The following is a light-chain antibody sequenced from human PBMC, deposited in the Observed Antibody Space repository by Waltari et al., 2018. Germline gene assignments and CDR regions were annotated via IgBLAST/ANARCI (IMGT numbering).Light chain of an antibody. CDR3: QQYDTYWT. CDR1: QSISSW. Sequence: DIQMTQSPSTLSASVGDRVIITCRASQSISSWLAWYQQKPGKAPKLLIYKASNLESGVPSRFSGNGSGTEFTITISSLQPDDFATYYCQQYDTYWTFGQGTKVDIK. V-gene: IGKV1-5*03. J-gene: IGKJ1*01. CDR2: KAS.